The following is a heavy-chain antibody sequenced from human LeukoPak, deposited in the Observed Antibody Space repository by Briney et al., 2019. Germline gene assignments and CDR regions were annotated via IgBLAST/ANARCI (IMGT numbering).Heavy chain of an antibody. J-gene: IGHJ4*02. CDR1: GFTFSNYW. D-gene: IGHD3-10*01. CDR3: AKFRGGGSRGSFDY. V-gene: IGHV3-7*03. CDR2: IKQDGSDR. Sequence: PGGSLRLSCAASGFTFSNYWMSWVRQAPGKGLEWVANIKQDGSDRYYVDSVEGRFTISRDNAKNSLYLQMNSLRAEDTAVYYCAKFRGGGSRGSFDYWGQGTLVTVSS.